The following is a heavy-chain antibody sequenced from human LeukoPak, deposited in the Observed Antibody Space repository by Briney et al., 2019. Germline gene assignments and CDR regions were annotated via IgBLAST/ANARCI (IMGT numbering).Heavy chain of an antibody. J-gene: IGHJ4*02. Sequence: GGSLRLSCAASGFTFSRYSMNCVRQAPGKGLEWVSSISSSRSYIYYADSVKGRVTISRDNAKNSLYLQMNSLRAEDTAVYYCARDSSGYYDFDYWGQGTLVTVSS. CDR1: GFTFSRYS. D-gene: IGHD3-22*01. CDR2: ISSSRSYI. V-gene: IGHV3-21*01. CDR3: ARDSSGYYDFDY.